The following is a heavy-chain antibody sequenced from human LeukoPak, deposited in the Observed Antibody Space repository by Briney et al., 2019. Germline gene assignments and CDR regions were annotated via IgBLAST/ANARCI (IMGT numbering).Heavy chain of an antibody. CDR1: GGSLSGYY. V-gene: IGHV4-4*09. J-gene: IGHJ4*02. Sequence: PSETLSLTCTVSGGSLSGYYLNWIRQPPGKGLEWIGYISTSGNTNYNPSLKSRVTISVDTSRNQFSLRLSSVTSADTAVYCCARRGGREHLIPYSLDYWGQGTLVTVSS. CDR2: ISTSGNT. D-gene: IGHD1-26*01. CDR3: ARRGGREHLIPYSLDY.